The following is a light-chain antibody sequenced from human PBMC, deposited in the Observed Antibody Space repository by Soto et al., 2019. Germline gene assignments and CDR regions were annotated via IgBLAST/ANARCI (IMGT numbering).Light chain of an antibody. CDR3: QQYGSSPWT. CDR1: RRVSNNF. Sequence: EIVLTQSPGTLSLSPGERATLSCRASRRVSNNFLAWYQQKPGQAPSLLIFDASFRASDIPGRFSGSGSGTDFTLTISRLEPEDFAVYFCQQYGSSPWTFGQGTRVEIK. J-gene: IGKJ1*01. CDR2: DAS. V-gene: IGKV3-20*01.